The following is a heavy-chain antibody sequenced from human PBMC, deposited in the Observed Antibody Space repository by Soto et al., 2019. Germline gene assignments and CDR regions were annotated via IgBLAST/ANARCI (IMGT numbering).Heavy chain of an antibody. CDR3: ASRYCSGGSFKCYAT. D-gene: IGHD2-15*01. CDR1: GGSLSRYY. J-gene: IGHJ5*02. Sequence: PSETLSLICAADGGSLSRYYWSWIRQPPGKGLEWIGEINHSGSTNYNPSLKSRVTISVDTSKNQFSLKLSSVTAADTAVYYCASRYCSGGSFKCYATWGQGTLVTVSS. V-gene: IGHV4-34*01. CDR2: INHSGST.